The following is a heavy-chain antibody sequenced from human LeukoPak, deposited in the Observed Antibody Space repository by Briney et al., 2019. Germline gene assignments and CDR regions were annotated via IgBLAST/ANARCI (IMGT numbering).Heavy chain of an antibody. CDR1: GFTFSSYA. V-gene: IGHV3-23*01. D-gene: IGHD6-19*01. CDR3: AKLKQWQPQRYFFEY. Sequence: GGSLRLSCAASGFTFSSYAMSWVRQAPEKGLEWVSTFSGTSTNSYADAVKGRVTISRDNSKNTLYLQMNSLRAEDTAVYYCAKLKQWQPQRYFFEYWGQGALVTVAS. J-gene: IGHJ4*02. CDR2: FSGTSTN.